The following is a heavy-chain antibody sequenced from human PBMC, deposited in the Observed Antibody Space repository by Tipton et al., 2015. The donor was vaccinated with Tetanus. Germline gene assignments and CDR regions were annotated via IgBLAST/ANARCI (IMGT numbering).Heavy chain of an antibody. J-gene: IGHJ4*02. CDR3: AREPAATGTSLFDY. Sequence: TLSLTCSVSGASISSGGYFWNWIRHRPGKGLEWIGYIYYSGSTFYNPSLKSRVTISVDTSNDQFSLRLGSVTAADTAMYYCAREPAATGTSLFDYWGQGALVTVSS. CDR2: IYYSGST. D-gene: IGHD6-13*01. CDR1: GASISSGGYF. V-gene: IGHV4-31*03.